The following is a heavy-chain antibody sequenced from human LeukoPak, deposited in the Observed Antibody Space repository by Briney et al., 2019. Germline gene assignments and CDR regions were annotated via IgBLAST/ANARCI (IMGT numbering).Heavy chain of an antibody. CDR1: GYSISSGYY. D-gene: IGHD3-22*01. CDR2: IYHSGST. V-gene: IGHV4-38-2*01. J-gene: IGHJ4*02. CDR3: ARHFGAYYYPFDY. Sequence: SETLSLTCAVSGYSISSGYYWGWIRQPPGKGLEWIGSIYHSGSTYYNPSLKSRVTISVDTSKNQFSLKLSSVTAADTAVYYCARHFGAYYYPFDYWGQGTLVTVSS.